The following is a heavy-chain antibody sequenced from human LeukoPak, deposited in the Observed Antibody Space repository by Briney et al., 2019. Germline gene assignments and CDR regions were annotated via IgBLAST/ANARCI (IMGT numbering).Heavy chain of an antibody. D-gene: IGHD6-13*01. V-gene: IGHV3-74*01. J-gene: IGHJ5*02. CDR2: INSDASST. CDR1: GFTFSSYW. CDR3: ARDGSSWSNWLDP. Sequence: GGSLRLSCAASGFTFSSYWMHWVRQAPGKGRVWVSRINSDASSTSYADSVKGRCTISRDNAKNTLYLQMNSLRAEDTAVYYCARDGSSWSNWLDPWGQGTLVTVSS.